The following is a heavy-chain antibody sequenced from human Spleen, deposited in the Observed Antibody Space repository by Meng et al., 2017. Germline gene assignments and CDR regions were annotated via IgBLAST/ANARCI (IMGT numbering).Heavy chain of an antibody. CDR3: ARGPTTMAHDFDY. CDR2: INHSGST. V-gene: IGHV4-61*02. CDR1: GGSISSRSYH. D-gene: IGHD4-11*01. J-gene: IGHJ4*02. Sequence: VQLQEPGPGLVKPYRALALICRVSGGSISSRSYHWTWIRQPAGKGLEWIGEINHSGSTNYNPSLESRATISVDTSQNNLSLKLSSVTAADSAVYYCARGPTTMAHDFDYWGQGTLVTVSS.